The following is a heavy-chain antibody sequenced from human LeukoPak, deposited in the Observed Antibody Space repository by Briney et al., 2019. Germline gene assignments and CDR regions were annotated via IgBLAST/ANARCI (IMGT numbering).Heavy chain of an antibody. D-gene: IGHD5-24*01. CDR2: IIPIFGTA. V-gene: IGHV1-69*13. J-gene: IGHJ6*02. CDR1: GGTFSSYA. CDR3: ARGGHTGGWPQLLYYYGMDV. Sequence: GASVKVSCKASGGTFSSYAISWVRQAPGQGLEWMGGIIPIFGTANYAQKFQGRVTITADESTSTAYMELSSLRSEDTAVYYCARGGHTGGWPQLLYYYGMDVWGQGTTVTVSS.